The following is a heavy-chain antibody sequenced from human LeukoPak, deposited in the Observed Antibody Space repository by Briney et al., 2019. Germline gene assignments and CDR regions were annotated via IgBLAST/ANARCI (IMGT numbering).Heavy chain of an antibody. CDR2: ISGSTGNR. D-gene: IGHD4-11*01. CDR3: ARGTVGGNDYYYMDV. V-gene: IGHV1-18*01. Sequence: ASVKVSCKASGYTFTDYGINWVRQAPGQGLEWMGWISGSTGNRKYEQKIQGRVTLTTDTSTRTAYMELRSLRSDDTAVYYCARGTVGGNDYYYMDVWGKGTTVTVSS. J-gene: IGHJ6*03. CDR1: GYTFTDYG.